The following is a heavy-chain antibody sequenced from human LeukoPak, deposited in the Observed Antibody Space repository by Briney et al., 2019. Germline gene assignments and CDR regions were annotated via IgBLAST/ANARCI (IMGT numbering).Heavy chain of an antibody. CDR2: ISAYNGNT. V-gene: IGHV1-18*01. Sequence: GASVKVSCKASGYTFTSYGISWVRQAPGQGLEWMGWISAYNGNTNYAQKLQGRVTMTTDTSTSTAYMELRSLRSDDTAVYYCARSRTYNWNYLYMDVWGKGTTVTVSS. CDR3: ARSRTYNWNYLYMDV. CDR1: GYTFTSYG. D-gene: IGHD1-20*01. J-gene: IGHJ6*03.